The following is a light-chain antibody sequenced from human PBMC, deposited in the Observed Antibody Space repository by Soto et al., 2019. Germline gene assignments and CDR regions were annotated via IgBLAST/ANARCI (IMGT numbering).Light chain of an antibody. Sequence: QSVLTQPPSASGTPGQGVTISCSGSPSNIGSNYVYWYQQLPGTAPKLLIYRNNQRPSGVPDRFSCSKSGTSASLAISGLRSDDEADYFCATWDDSLNGFYVFGTGIKVTVL. J-gene: IGLJ1*01. CDR3: ATWDDSLNGFYV. V-gene: IGLV1-47*01. CDR2: RNN. CDR1: PSNIGSNY.